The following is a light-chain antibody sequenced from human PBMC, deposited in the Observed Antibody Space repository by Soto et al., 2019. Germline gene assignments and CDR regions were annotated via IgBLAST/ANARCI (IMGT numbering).Light chain of an antibody. CDR1: QGIRSW. J-gene: IGKJ4*01. Sequence: DIQMTQSPSSVSASVGDRVTITCRASQGIRSWLAWYQQRPGKAPKLLISAAYSLQSAVPSRFSGSGSGTDFTLTISSLQPDDFATYYCQQYDTFPATFGGGTKVEIK. CDR2: AAY. CDR3: QQYDTFPAT. V-gene: IGKV1D-12*01.